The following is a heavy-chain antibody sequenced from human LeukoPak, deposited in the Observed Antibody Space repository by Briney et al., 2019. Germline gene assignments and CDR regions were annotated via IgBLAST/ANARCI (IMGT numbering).Heavy chain of an antibody. D-gene: IGHD6-13*01. CDR1: GYTFTSSG. CDR3: ARDIPSVAAADMNDY. Sequence: GAPGKLSCKASGYTFTSSGISSVRQAPGQGLEWMGWISAYNGNTNYAQKLQGRVTMTTDTSTSTAYMELRSLRSDDTAVYYCARDIPSVAAADMNDYWGQGTLVAVSS. V-gene: IGHV1-18*01. J-gene: IGHJ4*02. CDR2: ISAYNGNT.